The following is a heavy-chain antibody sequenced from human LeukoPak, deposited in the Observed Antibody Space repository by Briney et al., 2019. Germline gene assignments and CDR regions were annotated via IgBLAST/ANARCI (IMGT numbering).Heavy chain of an antibody. Sequence: GGSLRLSCAASGFTFSNYSMNWVRQAPGKGLERVSYISTRSGTIYYTDSVKGRFTISRDNAKNSLFLQMNSLRDEDTAVYYCARDRGGYEFFDDWGQGTLVSVSS. CDR1: GFTFSNYS. CDR2: ISTRSGTI. V-gene: IGHV3-48*02. CDR3: ARDRGGYEFFDD. J-gene: IGHJ4*02. D-gene: IGHD5-12*01.